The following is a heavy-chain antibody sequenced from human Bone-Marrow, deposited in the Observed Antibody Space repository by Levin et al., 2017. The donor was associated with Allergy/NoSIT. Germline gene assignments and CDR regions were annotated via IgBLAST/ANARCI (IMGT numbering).Heavy chain of an antibody. CDR1: GFTFNSYD. J-gene: IGHJ6*02. CDR2: ISYGGNNQ. V-gene: IGHV3-30*18. Sequence: GGSLRLSCAASGFTFNSYDMHWVRQAPGKGLEWVARISYGGNNQYYADSVRGRFTISRDNSKNTLLLQMNNLRAADMAVYFCAKAAGNTGYGMDVWGQGTTVSVSS. D-gene: IGHD5-18*01. CDR3: AKAAGNTGYGMDV.